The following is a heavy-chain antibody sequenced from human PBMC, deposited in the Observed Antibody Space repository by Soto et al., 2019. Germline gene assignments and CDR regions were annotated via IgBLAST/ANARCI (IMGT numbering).Heavy chain of an antibody. J-gene: IGHJ4*02. CDR1: GGSISSYY. CDR2: IYNSGST. V-gene: IGHV4-59*08. D-gene: IGHD3-10*01. CDR3: ASMGYHYGSGSYPLDY. Sequence: SETLSLTCTVSGGSISSYYWTLIRQPPGKGLEWIGFIYNSGSTHYNPSLRSRVTISVDTSKNQFSLKLRSVTAADTAVYYCASMGYHYGSGSYPLDYWGQGTLVTVSS.